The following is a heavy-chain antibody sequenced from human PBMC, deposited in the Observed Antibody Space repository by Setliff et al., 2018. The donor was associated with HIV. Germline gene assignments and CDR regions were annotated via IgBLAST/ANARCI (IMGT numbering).Heavy chain of an antibody. CDR3: ARVVDADYLDY. V-gene: IGHV4-39*01. CDR1: GGSIRSSSSY. Sequence: SETLSLTCTVSGGSIRSSSSYWGWIRQPPGKGLGWIGIIYYSGSTYYKPSLKSRVTISVDTSKNQFSLKLNSVTAADTAMYYCARVVDADYLDYWGQGTPVTVSS. D-gene: IGHD2-15*01. J-gene: IGHJ4*02. CDR2: IYYSGST.